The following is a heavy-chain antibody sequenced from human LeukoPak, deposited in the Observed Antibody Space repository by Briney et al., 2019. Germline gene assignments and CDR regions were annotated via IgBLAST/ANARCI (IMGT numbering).Heavy chain of an antibody. J-gene: IGHJ4*02. CDR3: ARDLNSGWRDY. D-gene: IGHD6-19*01. Sequence: GGSLRLSCAASGFTFSSYEMNWVRQAPGKGLEWVSYISSSGSTIYYADSVKGRFTISRDNAKNSLYLQMNSLRAEDTAVYYCARDLNSGWRDYWGQGTLVTVSS. CDR2: ISSSGSTI. CDR1: GFTFSSYE. V-gene: IGHV3-48*03.